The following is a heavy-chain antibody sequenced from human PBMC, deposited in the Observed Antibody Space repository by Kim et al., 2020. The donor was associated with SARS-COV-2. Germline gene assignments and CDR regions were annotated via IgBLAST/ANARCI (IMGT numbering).Heavy chain of an antibody. CDR3: ARENCSGGACFALDH. D-gene: IGHD2-15*01. CDR1: GGTFSSYA. CDR2: IIPIYGIT. J-gene: IGHJ1*01. Sequence: SVKVSCKASGGTFSSYAVSWVRQAPGQGLEWMGRIIPIYGITNYAQKFQGRISISADSSPSTAYMELSSLRSDDTAVYFCARENCSGGACFALDHSGQG. V-gene: IGHV1-69*04.